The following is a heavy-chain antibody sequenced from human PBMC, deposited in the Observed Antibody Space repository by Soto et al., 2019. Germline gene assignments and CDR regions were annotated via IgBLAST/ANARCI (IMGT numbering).Heavy chain of an antibody. D-gene: IGHD6-19*01. CDR2: IYYSGST. CDR1: GGSISGYY. CDR3: ARQPYNTGAYYFDY. Sequence: SETLSLTCTVSGGSISGYYWSWIRQPPGKGLEWIGYIYYSGSTNYNPSLKSRVTISVDTSENRFSLKLSSVTAADTAVYYCARQPYNTGAYYFDYWGQGTLVTVSS. J-gene: IGHJ4*02. V-gene: IGHV4-59*08.